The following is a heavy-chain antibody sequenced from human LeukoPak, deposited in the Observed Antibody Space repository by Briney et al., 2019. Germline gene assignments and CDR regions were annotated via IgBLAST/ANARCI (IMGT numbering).Heavy chain of an antibody. CDR3: ARELTGDWFDP. CDR1: GGSISSSSYY. Sequence: SETLSLTCTASGGSISSSSYYWGWIRQPPGKGLEWIGSIYYSGSTYYNPSLKSRVTISVDTSKNQFSLKLSSVTAADTAVYYCARELTGDWFDPWGQGTLVTVSS. D-gene: IGHD2-8*02. V-gene: IGHV4-39*07. J-gene: IGHJ5*02. CDR2: IYYSGST.